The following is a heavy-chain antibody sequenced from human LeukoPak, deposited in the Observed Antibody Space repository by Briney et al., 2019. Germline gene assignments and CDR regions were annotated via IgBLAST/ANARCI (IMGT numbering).Heavy chain of an antibody. V-gene: IGHV4-39*01. D-gene: IGHD1-1*01. Sequence: SETLSLTCTVSGGSISTSSYYWGWIRQPPGKGLEWIGTIYFSGSTYYNPSLKSRVTISVDSSKNQFSLKLSSVTAADTAVYYCATLTTPGWFNPWGQGTLVTVSS. CDR2: IYFSGST. J-gene: IGHJ5*02. CDR1: GGSISTSSYY. CDR3: ATLTTPGWFNP.